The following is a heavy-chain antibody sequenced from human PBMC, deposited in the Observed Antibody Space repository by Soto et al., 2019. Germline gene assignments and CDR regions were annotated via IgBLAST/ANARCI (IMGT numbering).Heavy chain of an antibody. CDR3: ANTYCWSGYYMMDWFDP. Sequence: QITLKESGPTLVKPTQTLTLTCTFSGFSLSTSGVGVCWIRQPPGTALQWLALIYRDDDKRYSPSLKSRLTITKDTSKNQVVLTMTNMDPVDTPTYYCANTYCWSGYYMMDWFDPWGQGTLVTVSS. CDR2: IYRDDDK. D-gene: IGHD3-3*01. V-gene: IGHV2-5*02. J-gene: IGHJ5*02. CDR1: GFSLSTSGVG.